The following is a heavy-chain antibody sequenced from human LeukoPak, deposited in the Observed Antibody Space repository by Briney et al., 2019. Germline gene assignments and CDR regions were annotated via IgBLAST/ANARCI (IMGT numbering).Heavy chain of an antibody. D-gene: IGHD2-15*01. J-gene: IGHJ4*02. CDR2: VHDSGRT. Sequence: SETLSLTCTVSGDSVSSRSYFWSWIRQPREKGLEWIGYVHDSGRTDCNPSLKSRVTISVDTSKNQFSLKLSSVTAADTAVYYCARVGGGGLFDYWGQGILVTVSS. CDR1: GDSVSSRSYF. V-gene: IGHV4-61*01. CDR3: ARVGGGGLFDY.